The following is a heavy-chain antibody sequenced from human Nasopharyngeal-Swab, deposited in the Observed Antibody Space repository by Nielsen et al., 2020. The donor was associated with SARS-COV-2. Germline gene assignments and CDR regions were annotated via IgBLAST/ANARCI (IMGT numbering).Heavy chain of an antibody. CDR3: ARRAARGGYNYEVDP. CDR2: VYPGNSEV. Sequence: GASLTISCMASGYSFVNHWIGWVRQKSGKGLEWMGMVYPGNSEVAYSPSFQGQITISADKSLNTAYLQWRSLKASDTAIYFCARRAARGGYNYEVDPWGQGTLVTVSS. D-gene: IGHD5-24*01. V-gene: IGHV5-51*01. CDR1: GYSFVNHW. J-gene: IGHJ5*02.